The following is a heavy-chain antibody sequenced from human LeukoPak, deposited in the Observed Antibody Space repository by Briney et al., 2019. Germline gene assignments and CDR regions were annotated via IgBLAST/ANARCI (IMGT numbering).Heavy chain of an antibody. CDR2: IRYDGSNK. CDR3: AKDFSRALRYFDWYLPDY. V-gene: IGHV3-30*02. J-gene: IGHJ4*02. D-gene: IGHD3-9*01. Sequence: PGGSLRLSCAASGFTFSSYAMHWVRQAPGKGLEWVAFIRYDGSNKYYADSVKGRFTISRDNSKNTLYLQMNSLRAEDTAVYYCAKDFSRALRYFDWYLPDYWGQGTLVTVSS. CDR1: GFTFSSYA.